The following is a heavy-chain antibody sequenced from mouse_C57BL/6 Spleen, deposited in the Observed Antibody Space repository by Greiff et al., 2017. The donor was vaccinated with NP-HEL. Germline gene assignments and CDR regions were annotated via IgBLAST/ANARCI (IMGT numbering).Heavy chain of an antibody. CDR1: GFTFSSYG. J-gene: IGHJ3*01. CDR2: ISSGGSYT. D-gene: IGHD2-1*01. CDR3: ARQRDGNYAWFAY. Sequence: EVHLVESGGDLVKPGGSLKLSCAASGFTFSSYGMSWVRQTPDKRLEWVATISSGGSYTYYPDSVKGRFTISRDNAKNTLYLQMSSLKSEDTAMYYCARQRDGNYAWFAYWGQGTLVTVSA. V-gene: IGHV5-6*01.